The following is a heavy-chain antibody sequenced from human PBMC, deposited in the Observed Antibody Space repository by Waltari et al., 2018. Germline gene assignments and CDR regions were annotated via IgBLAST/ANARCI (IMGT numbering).Heavy chain of an antibody. Sequence: EVQLLESGGGLVQPGGSLRLSCAASGFTVSSYAMSWVRLVPGKGREWVSVIYSGGSTYYADSVKGRFTISRDNSKNTLYLQMNSLRAEDTAVYYCAKGSSRNVVVVAATHFDYWGQGTLVTVSS. J-gene: IGHJ4*02. CDR3: AKGSSRNVVVVAATHFDY. CDR1: GFTVSSYA. V-gene: IGHV3-23*03. CDR2: IYSGGST. D-gene: IGHD2-15*01.